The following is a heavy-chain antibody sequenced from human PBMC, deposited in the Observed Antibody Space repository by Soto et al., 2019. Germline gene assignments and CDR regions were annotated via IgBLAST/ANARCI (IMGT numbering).Heavy chain of an antibody. J-gene: IGHJ4*02. CDR2: INPSSGRT. CDR1: GYTFTSYS. CDR3: ARGYSPTNYFDY. D-gene: IGHD5-12*01. Sequence: ASVKVSCKASGYTFTSYSMHWVRQAPGQGLEWMGIINPSSGRTSYAQNFQGRVTMTSDTSTSIVYMEMSSLKSEDTAVYYCARGYSPTNYFDYWGQGTLVTVSS. V-gene: IGHV1-46*01.